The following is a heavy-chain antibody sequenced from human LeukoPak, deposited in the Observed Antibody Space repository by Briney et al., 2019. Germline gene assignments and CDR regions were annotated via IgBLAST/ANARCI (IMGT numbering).Heavy chain of an antibody. D-gene: IGHD3-3*01. CDR3: AKVSPINPSGYLDY. CDR1: GFTFSNYA. V-gene: IGHV3-30*02. CDR2: IRYDGSIK. J-gene: IGHJ4*02. Sequence: GGSLRLSCAASGFTFSNYAMSWVRQAPGKGLDWVAFIRYDGSIKDYADSVKGRFTISRDNSKNTLYLQMNSLRAEDTAIYYCAKVSPINPSGYLDYWGQGTLVTVSS.